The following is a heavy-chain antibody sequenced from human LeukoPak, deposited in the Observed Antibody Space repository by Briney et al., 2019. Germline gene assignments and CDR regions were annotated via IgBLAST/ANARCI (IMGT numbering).Heavy chain of an antibody. J-gene: IGHJ4*02. V-gene: IGHV3-30*03. CDR2: ISYDGSNK. CDR3: ATSTTVTQRGYFDY. Sequence: SCKASGYTFTGYYMHWVRQAPAKGLEWVAIISYDGSNKYYADSVKGRFTISRDNSKNTLYLQMNSLRAEDTAVYYCATSTTVTQRGYFDYWGQGTLVTVST. CDR1: GYTFTGYY. D-gene: IGHD4-17*01.